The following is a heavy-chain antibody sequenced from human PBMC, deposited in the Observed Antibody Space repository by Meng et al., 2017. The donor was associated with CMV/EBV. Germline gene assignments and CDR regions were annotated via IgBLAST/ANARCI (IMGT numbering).Heavy chain of an antibody. CDR2: IIPIFGTA. D-gene: IGHD5-12*01. V-gene: IGHV1-69*06. CDR1: GGTFSSYA. J-gene: IGHJ4*02. CDR3: ARGRAEYSGYDEFDY. Sequence: SGGTFSSYAISWVRQAPGQGLEWMGGIIPIFGTANYAQKFQGRVTITVDKSTSTAYMELSSLRSEDTAVYYCARGRAEYSGYDEFDYWGQGTLVTVFS.